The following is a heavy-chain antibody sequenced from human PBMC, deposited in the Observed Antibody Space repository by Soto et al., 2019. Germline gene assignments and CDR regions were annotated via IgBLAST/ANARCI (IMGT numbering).Heavy chain of an antibody. Sequence: EVQLLESGGGLVQPGGSLRLSCAASGLTCSSYPMSWVRQAPGKGLQWVSSISVSAGTTYYADSVKGRFTISRDNSKNTLYLQMNSLRAEDTAVYYCAKDGIRGIHIDNWGQGTLVTVSS. V-gene: IGHV3-23*01. CDR1: GLTCSSYP. J-gene: IGHJ4*02. CDR2: ISVSAGTT. CDR3: AKDGIRGIHIDN.